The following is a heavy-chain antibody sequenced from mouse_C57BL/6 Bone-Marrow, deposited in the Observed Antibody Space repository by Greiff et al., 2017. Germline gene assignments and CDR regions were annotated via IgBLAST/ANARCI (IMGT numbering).Heavy chain of an antibody. Sequence: VQLVESGAELARPGASVKLSCKASGYTFTSYGISWVKQRTGQGLEWIGEIYPRSGNTYYNEKFKGKATLTADKSSSTAYMELRSLTSEDSAVYFCARRGSIQFAYWGQGTLVTVSA. J-gene: IGHJ3*01. V-gene: IGHV1-81*01. CDR2: IYPRSGNT. CDR3: ARRGSIQFAY. D-gene: IGHD1-1*01. CDR1: GYTFTSYG.